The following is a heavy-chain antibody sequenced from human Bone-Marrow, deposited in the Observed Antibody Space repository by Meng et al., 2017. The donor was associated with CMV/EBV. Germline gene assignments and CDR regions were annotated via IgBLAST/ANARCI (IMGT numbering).Heavy chain of an antibody. CDR2: IRYDGSNK. D-gene: IGHD3-10*01. CDR1: GFTFSNAW. CDR3: AKDIGGWFDP. V-gene: IGHV3-30*02. Sequence: GGSLRLSCAASGFTFSNAWMSWVRQAPGKGLEWVAFIRYDGSNKYYADSVKGRFTISRDNSKITLYLQMNSLRAEDTAVYYCAKDIGGWFDPWGQGTLVTVSS. J-gene: IGHJ5*02.